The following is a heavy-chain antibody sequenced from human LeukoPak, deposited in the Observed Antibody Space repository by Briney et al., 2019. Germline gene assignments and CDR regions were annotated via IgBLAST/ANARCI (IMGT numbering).Heavy chain of an antibody. CDR2: INHSGST. V-gene: IGHV4-34*01. CDR1: GGSFSGYY. J-gene: IGHJ1*01. Sequence: SETLSLTCAVYGGSFSGYYWSWIRQPPGKGLEWIGEINHSGSTNYNPSLKSRVTISVDTSKNQFSLKLGSVTAADTAVYYCARGRLGYSSGWYRYAEYFQHWGQGTLVTVSS. D-gene: IGHD6-19*01. CDR3: ARGRLGYSSGWYRYAEYFQH.